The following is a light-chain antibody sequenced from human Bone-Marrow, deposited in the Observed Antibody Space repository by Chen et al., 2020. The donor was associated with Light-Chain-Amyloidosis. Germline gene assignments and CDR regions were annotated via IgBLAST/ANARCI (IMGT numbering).Light chain of an antibody. CDR1: QTISSNY. CDR2: GSS. Sequence: EIVLTQSPGTLSLSPGEGANLSCRASQTISSNYLTWYQQKFGQAPRLLLYGSSRRATGTPDRFTGSGSGTDFTLTINRLEPEDFAMYYCQQYGTSPLTFGGGTKVEIK. CDR3: QQYGTSPLT. J-gene: IGKJ4*01. V-gene: IGKV3-20*01.